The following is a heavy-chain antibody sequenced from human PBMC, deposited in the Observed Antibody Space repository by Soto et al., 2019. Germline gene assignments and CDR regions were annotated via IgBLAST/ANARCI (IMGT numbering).Heavy chain of an antibody. CDR2: IGIGSSTK. Sequence: GGSLRLSCAASGFTFRNYGINWVRQAPGKGLEWVSYIGIGSSTKYYADSVKGRFTISRDNAKNSLYLQMNSLRAEDTAVYYCARDQLYYNDISGRPLNAFDVWGQGTMVT. CDR1: GFTFRNYG. V-gene: IGHV3-48*01. D-gene: IGHD3-22*01. CDR3: ARDQLYYNDISGRPLNAFDV. J-gene: IGHJ3*01.